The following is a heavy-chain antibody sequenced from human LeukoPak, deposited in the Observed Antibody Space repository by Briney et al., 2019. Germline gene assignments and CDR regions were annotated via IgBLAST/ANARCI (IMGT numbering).Heavy chain of an antibody. V-gene: IGHV3-21*01. CDR2: ISSSSSYI. CDR1: GFTFSSYS. Sequence: GGSLRLSCAASGFTFSSYSMNWVRQAPGKGLEWVSSISSSSSYIYYADSVKGRFTISRDNAKNSLYLQMNSLRAEDTAVYYCARDLGPDYYESSGYYSGPLRYWGQGTLVTVSS. D-gene: IGHD3-22*01. J-gene: IGHJ4*02. CDR3: ARDLGPDYYESSGYYSGPLRY.